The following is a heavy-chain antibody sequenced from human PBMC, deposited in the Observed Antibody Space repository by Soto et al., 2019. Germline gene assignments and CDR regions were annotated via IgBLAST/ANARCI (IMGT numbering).Heavy chain of an antibody. CDR1: GFTFSSYA. Sequence: PGGSLRLSCAASGFTFSSYAMSWVRQAPGKGLEWVSAISGSGGSTYYADSVKGRFTISRDNSKNTLYLQMNSLRAEDTAVYYCAKGNREEWLRDYCYYMDVWGKGTTVTVSS. V-gene: IGHV3-23*01. D-gene: IGHD5-12*01. CDR3: AKGNREEWLRDYCYYMDV. J-gene: IGHJ6*03. CDR2: ISGSGGST.